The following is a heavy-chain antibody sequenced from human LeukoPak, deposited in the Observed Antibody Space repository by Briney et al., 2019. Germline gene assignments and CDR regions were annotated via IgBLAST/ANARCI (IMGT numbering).Heavy chain of an antibody. CDR1: GVSISSSNSY. CDR3: ARQTGSGLFILP. J-gene: IGHJ4*02. CDR2: IYYSGNT. V-gene: IGHV4-39*01. Sequence: SETLSLTCTVSGVSISSSNSYWGWIRQPPGTGLEWIGSIYYSGNTYYNASLKSQVSISIDTSKNRFSLKLPSVTAADTAVYYCARQTGSGLFILPGGQGTLVTVSS. D-gene: IGHD3/OR15-3a*01.